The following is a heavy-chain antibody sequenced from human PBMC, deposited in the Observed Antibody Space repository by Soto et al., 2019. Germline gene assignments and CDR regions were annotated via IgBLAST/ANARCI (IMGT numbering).Heavy chain of an antibody. CDR3: AKDLHGSLRYYYGMDV. Sequence: QVQLLESGGGVVQPGRSLRLSCAASGFTFSSYGMHWVRQAPAKGLEWVAVISYDGSNKYYADSVKGRFTISRDNSKNTLDLQMNSLRAEDTAVYYCAKDLHGSLRYYYGMDVWGQGTTVIVSS. CDR1: GFTFSSYG. V-gene: IGHV3-30*18. J-gene: IGHJ6*02. CDR2: ISYDGSNK. D-gene: IGHD2-15*01.